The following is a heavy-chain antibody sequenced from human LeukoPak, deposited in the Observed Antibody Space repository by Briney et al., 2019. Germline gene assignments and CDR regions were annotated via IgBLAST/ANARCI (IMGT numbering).Heavy chain of an antibody. D-gene: IGHD3-10*01. J-gene: IGHJ6*04. CDR2: IYYSGSP. V-gene: IGHV4-39*01. CDR1: GGSFSGYY. CDR3: ARTELWFGEFLVLSV. Sequence: SETLSLTCAVSGGSFSGYYWGWIRQPPGKGLEWIGSIYYSGSPYYNPSLKSRVTISVDTSKNQFSLQLNSVTPEDTAVYYCARTELWFGEFLVLSVWGKGTTVTVSS.